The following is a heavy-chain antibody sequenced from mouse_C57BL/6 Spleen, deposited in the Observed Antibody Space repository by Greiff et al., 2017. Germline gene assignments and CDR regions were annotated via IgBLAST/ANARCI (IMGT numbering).Heavy chain of an antibody. CDR3: ARSTNYYGSSPYWYFDV. CDR2: IYPGDGDT. CDR1: GYAFSSYW. V-gene: IGHV1-80*01. J-gene: IGHJ1*03. D-gene: IGHD1-1*01. Sequence: VQLQQSGAELVKPGASVKISCKASGYAFSSYWMNWVKQRPGKGLEWIGQIYPGDGDTNYNGKFKGKATLTADKSSSTAYMQLSSLTSEDSAVYFCARSTNYYGSSPYWYFDVWGTGTTVTVSS.